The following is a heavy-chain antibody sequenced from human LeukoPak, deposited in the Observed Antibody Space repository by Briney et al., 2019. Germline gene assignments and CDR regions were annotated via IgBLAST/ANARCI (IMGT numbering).Heavy chain of an antibody. CDR3: AKDKNDYGDYSSDY. J-gene: IGHJ4*02. CDR1: GFTFTNAW. V-gene: IGHV3-43*02. D-gene: IGHD4-17*01. CDR2: ISGDGRDT. Sequence: GGSLRLSFAASGFTFTNAWMTWVRQAPGKGLEWVSLISGDGRDTYYADSVKGRFTISRDNSKNSLYLQMNSLRTEDTALYFCAKDKNDYGDYSSDYWGQGTLVTVSS.